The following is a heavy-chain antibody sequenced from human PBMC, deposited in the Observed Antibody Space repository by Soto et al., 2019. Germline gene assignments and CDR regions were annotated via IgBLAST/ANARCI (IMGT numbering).Heavy chain of an antibody. Sequence: PSETLSLTCTVSGGSISNYYWSWIRQPPGKGLEWIGYFYYTGITNYNPSLKSRISMSVDTSKNQFSLKLSSVTAADTAVYYCARSGGDLLPGYSFDYWGQGTLVTVSS. CDR1: GGSISNYY. CDR2: FYYTGIT. CDR3: ARSGGDLLPGYSFDY. J-gene: IGHJ4*02. V-gene: IGHV4-59*08. D-gene: IGHD3-9*01.